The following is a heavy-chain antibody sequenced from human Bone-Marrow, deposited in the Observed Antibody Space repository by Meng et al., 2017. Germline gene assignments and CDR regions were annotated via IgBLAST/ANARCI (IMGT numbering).Heavy chain of an antibody. J-gene: IGHJ4*02. Sequence: GESLKISCEASGFIFSNYWMAWVRQAPGKGLEWGGNIKQDGSEKYYVDSVKGRFTISRANAKNSLYLQMNSLRVEDTAVYYCTRDLEMATISPFFDYWGQGTLVTVSS. CDR3: TRDLEMATISPFFDY. D-gene: IGHD5-24*01. V-gene: IGHV3-7*01. CDR1: GFIFSNYW. CDR2: IKQDGSEK.